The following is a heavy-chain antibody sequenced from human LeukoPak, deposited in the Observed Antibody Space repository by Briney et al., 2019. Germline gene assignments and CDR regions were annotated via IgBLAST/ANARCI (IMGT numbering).Heavy chain of an antibody. Sequence: PGGSLRLSCAASGFTISTYAMTWVRQAPGKGLEWVSSITSSGATTYYADSVKGRFTISRDISKNTLYLQMNSLTAEDSAVYYCARDVPHLYYYDSSGYYAYWGQGTLVTVSS. V-gene: IGHV3-23*01. CDR2: ITSSGATT. CDR3: ARDVPHLYYYDSSGYYAY. J-gene: IGHJ4*02. D-gene: IGHD3-22*01. CDR1: GFTISTYA.